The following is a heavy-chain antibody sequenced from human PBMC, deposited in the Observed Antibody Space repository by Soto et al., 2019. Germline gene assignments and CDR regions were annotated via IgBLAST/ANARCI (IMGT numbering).Heavy chain of an antibody. D-gene: IGHD2-2*01. Sequence: QVQLVQSGAEVKKPGASVKVSCKASGYTFTSYGISWVLQAPGQGLEWMGWISAYNGNTNYAQKLQGRVTMTTDTSTSTAYMELRSLRSDDTAVYYCARDCSSTSCSAYYYYGMDVWGQGTTVTVSS. CDR2: ISAYNGNT. V-gene: IGHV1-18*01. CDR3: ARDCSSTSCSAYYYYGMDV. CDR1: GYTFTSYG. J-gene: IGHJ6*02.